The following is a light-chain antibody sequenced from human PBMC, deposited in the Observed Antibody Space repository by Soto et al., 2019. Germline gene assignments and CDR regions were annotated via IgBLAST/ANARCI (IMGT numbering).Light chain of an antibody. CDR3: SSDTSTSAVL. CDR2: EVS. V-gene: IGLV2-14*01. CDR1: SSDIGGYNY. Sequence: QSALTQPASVSGSLGQSITISCTGTSSDIGGYNYVSWFQQHPGKAPKLMIYEVSNRPSGVSNRFSGSKSGNTASLTISGLQAEDEADYYCSSDTSTSAVLFGGGTKLTVL. J-gene: IGLJ2*01.